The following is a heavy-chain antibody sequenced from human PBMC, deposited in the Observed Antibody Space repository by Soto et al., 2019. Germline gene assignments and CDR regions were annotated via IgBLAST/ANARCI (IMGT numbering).Heavy chain of an antibody. CDR3: ARDNLAFQGAFDL. D-gene: IGHD3-16*01. Sequence: GGSLRLSCAASGFVFSYFQFNWVRQAPGGGLEWLSSITGTSAFTEYAESIEGRFTISRDNPNKLLFLHMDNLRPEDTAVYYCARDNLAFQGAFDLWGQGTLVTVSS. V-gene: IGHV3-21*01. CDR2: ITGTSAFT. CDR1: GFVFSYFQ. J-gene: IGHJ4*02.